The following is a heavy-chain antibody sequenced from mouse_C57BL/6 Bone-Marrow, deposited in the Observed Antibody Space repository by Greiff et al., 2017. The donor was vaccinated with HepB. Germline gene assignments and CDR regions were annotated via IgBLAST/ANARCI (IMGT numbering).Heavy chain of an antibody. CDR2: IWGVGST. J-gene: IGHJ2*01. CDR1: GFSLTRYG. D-gene: IGHD2-2*01. CDR3: ASATMLTPYSFAY. Sequence: QVQLKESGPGLVAPSQSLSNTSTVSGFSLTRYGVDWVRQSPGKGLEWLGVIWGVGSTNYNSALKSRLSISKDNSKSQVFLKMNSLQTDDTAMYYCASATMLTPYSFAYRGQATPLPVSS. V-gene: IGHV2-6*01.